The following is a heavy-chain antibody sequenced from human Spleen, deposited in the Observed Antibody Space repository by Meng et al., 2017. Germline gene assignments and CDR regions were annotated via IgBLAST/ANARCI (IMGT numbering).Heavy chain of an antibody. CDR1: GYSFTCYA. CDR2: INTYNGNP. Sequence: VQLVQSGSALKQPGASVKVSCKASGYSFTCYAMAWVRQVPGQGLEWMGWINTYNGNPTYAQDFTGRFVFSLDTSVSTAYLQISGLKAEDTAVYYCARHRSSSWSDYWGQGTLVTVSS. J-gene: IGHJ4*02. V-gene: IGHV7-4-1*02. D-gene: IGHD6-13*01. CDR3: ARHRSSSWSDY.